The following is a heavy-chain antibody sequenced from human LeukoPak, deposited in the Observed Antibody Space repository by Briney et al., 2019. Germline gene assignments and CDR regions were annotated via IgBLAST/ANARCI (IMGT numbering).Heavy chain of an antibody. V-gene: IGHV3-15*01. Sequence: GSLRLSCAASGFTFSNAWMSWVRPAPGKGLAWVGSIKSKSEGGTTDYAAPVKGTFSISRDDSIHTLYLQMHSLKTEDTAVYYCTTDPKLRRDCWGQGTLVTVSS. CDR3: TTDPKLRRDC. D-gene: IGHD3-10*01. CDR2: IKSKSEGGTT. J-gene: IGHJ4*02. CDR1: GFTFSNAW.